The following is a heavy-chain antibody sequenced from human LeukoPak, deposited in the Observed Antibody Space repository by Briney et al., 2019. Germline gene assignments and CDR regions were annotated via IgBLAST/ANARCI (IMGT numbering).Heavy chain of an antibody. V-gene: IGHV3-74*01. Sequence: GGSLRLSCAASGFTVSSNYMSWVRQAPGKGLVWVSRINSDGSSTSYADSVKGRFTISRDNSKNTLYLQMNSLRAEDTAVYYCAKTSTDGATTDYWGQGTLVTVSS. CDR2: INSDGSST. CDR1: GFTVSSNY. D-gene: IGHD1-26*01. J-gene: IGHJ4*02. CDR3: AKTSTDGATTDY.